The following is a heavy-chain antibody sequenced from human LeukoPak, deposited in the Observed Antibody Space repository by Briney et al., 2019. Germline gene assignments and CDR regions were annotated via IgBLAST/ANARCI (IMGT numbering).Heavy chain of an antibody. CDR2: ISGSGGST. J-gene: IGHJ6*03. CDR3: ARGMVRGVGNYYYMDV. CDR1: GFTFSSYG. D-gene: IGHD3-10*01. V-gene: IGHV3-23*01. Sequence: PGGSLRLSCAASGFTFSSYGMSWVRQAPGKGLEWVSAISGSGGSTYYADSVKGRFTISRDNSKNTLYLQMNSLRAEDTAVYYCARGMVRGVGNYYYMDVWGKGTTVTISS.